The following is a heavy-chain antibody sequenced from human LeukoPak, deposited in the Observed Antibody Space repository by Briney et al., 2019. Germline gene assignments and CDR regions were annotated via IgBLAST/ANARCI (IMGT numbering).Heavy chain of an antibody. J-gene: IGHJ6*03. CDR1: GGSISSSSYY. V-gene: IGHV4-39*01. CDR3: ARLPYYYCYMDV. Sequence: ASETLSLTCTVSGGSISSSSYYWGWIRQPPGKGLEWIGSIYYSGSTYYNPSLKSRVTISVDTSKNQFSLKLSSVTAADTAVYYCARLPYYYCYMDVWGKGTTVTISS. CDR2: IYYSGST.